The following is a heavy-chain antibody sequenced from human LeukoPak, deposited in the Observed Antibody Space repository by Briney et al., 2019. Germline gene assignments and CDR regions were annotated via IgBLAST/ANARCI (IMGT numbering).Heavy chain of an antibody. D-gene: IGHD6-13*01. CDR1: GDSISSYY. J-gene: IGHJ6*02. CDR3: ARVNLYSLHYGMDV. Sequence: SETLSLTCTASGDSISSYYWSWIRQPPGKGLEWIGYIYYSGSSANYNPSLKSRVTISVDTSKTHFSLKLSSVTAADTAVYYCARVNLYSLHYGMDVWGQGTTVTVSS. V-gene: IGHV4-59*08. CDR2: IYYSGSSA.